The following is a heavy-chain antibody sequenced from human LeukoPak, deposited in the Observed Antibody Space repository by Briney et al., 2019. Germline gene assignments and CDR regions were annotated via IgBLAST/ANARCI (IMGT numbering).Heavy chain of an antibody. CDR2: ISGSGGST. Sequence: GGSLRLSCAASGFTFSSYAMSWVRQAPGKGLEWVSAISGSGGSTYYADSVKGRFTISRDNSKNSLYLQMNSLRAEDTAVYYCARDLTPYDYYSSGWYGYWGQGTLVTVSS. J-gene: IGHJ4*02. V-gene: IGHV3-23*01. D-gene: IGHD6-19*01. CDR1: GFTFSSYA. CDR3: ARDLTPYDYYSSGWYGY.